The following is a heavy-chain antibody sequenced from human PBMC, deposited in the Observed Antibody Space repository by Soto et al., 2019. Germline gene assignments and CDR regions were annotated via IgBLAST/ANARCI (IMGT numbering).Heavy chain of an antibody. CDR1: GYTFLHYG. CDR3: VRLGDSYGYRGSYYFDY. V-gene: IGHV1-18*01. D-gene: IGHD1-26*01. J-gene: IGHJ4*02. CDR2: IGAYKGDT. Sequence: QVQLVQSGTEVKKPGASVKVSCKASGYTFLHYGIGWVRQAPGQGLEWVGWIGAYKGDTDYAQKFQGRVTMTANTSTCTAFMELRSLRSDDTALYFCVRLGDSYGYRGSYYFDYWGQGTLVTVSS.